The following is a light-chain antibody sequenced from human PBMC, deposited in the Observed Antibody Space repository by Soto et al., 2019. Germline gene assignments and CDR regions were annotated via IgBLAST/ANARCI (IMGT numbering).Light chain of an antibody. CDR3: QVWDSSSDDYV. CDR2: DDS. V-gene: IGLV3-21*02. CDR1: NIGSKS. Sequence: SYELTQSPSVSVAPGQTARIVCGGKNIGSKSVHWYQQKPGQAPVVVVHDDSDRPSGISERFSGSNSGSSATLTISRVEAGDEADYYCQVWDSSSDDYVFGVGTKLTVL. J-gene: IGLJ1*01.